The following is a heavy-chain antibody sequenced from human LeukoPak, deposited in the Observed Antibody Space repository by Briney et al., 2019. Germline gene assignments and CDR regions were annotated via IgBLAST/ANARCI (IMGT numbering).Heavy chain of an antibody. CDR3: ARDGETTVTHDAFDI. CDR1: GFTFNNYN. V-gene: IGHV3-21*01. CDR2: ITSSGTYI. J-gene: IGHJ3*02. Sequence: PGGSLRLSCATSGFTFNNYNMNWVRQAPGRALEWVSSITSSGTYIFYADSVKGRFTISRDNAKNSLYLQMNSLGPEDTAVYYCARDGETTVTHDAFDIWGQGTMVTVSS. D-gene: IGHD4-17*01.